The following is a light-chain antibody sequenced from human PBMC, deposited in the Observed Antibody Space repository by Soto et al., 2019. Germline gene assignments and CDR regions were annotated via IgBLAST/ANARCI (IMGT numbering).Light chain of an antibody. CDR1: QTVSTSF. Sequence: TASSDCMDIQTVSTSFLAWYQQRPGQAPRLLIYATFSRATGIPDRFSGSGSGTDFTLTIIRLDSEDSGVHYCQQYGNSIPMSFGQGTRLEIK. CDR2: ATF. CDR3: QQYGNSIPMS. J-gene: IGKJ5*01. V-gene: IGKV3-20*01.